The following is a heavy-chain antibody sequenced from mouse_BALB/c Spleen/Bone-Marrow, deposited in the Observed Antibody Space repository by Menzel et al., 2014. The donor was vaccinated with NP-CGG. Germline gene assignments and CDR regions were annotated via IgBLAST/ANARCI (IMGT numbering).Heavy chain of an antibody. CDR1: GFNIKDTY. V-gene: IGHV14-3*02. CDR2: TDPANGNT. Sequence: VQLQQPGAELVKPGASVKLSCTASGFNIKDTYMHWVKQRPEQGLEWIGRTDPANGNTKYDPKFQGKATITADTSSNTAYLQLSSLTSEDTAVYYCARSHYYGSYAMDYWGQGTSVTVSS. J-gene: IGHJ4*01. CDR3: ARSHYYGSYAMDY. D-gene: IGHD1-2*01.